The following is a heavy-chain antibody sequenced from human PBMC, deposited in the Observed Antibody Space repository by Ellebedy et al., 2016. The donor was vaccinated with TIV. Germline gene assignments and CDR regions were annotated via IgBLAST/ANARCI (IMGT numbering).Heavy chain of an antibody. Sequence: GESLKISCAASGFTFSSYDMHWVRQVTGKGLEWVSGIGTAGDTPYSGSVKGRFTISRENGKNSLYLQMNSLKAEDTAMYYCARATAGLDVWGQGTTVSVSS. CDR2: IGTAGDT. CDR1: GFTFSSYD. V-gene: IGHV3-13*01. CDR3: ARATAGLDV. J-gene: IGHJ6*02.